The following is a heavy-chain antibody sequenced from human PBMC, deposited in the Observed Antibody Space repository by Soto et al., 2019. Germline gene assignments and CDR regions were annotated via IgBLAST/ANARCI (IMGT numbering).Heavy chain of an antibody. D-gene: IGHD5-12*01. CDR3: TTALGRVPTIT. Sequence: EEQLVESGGGLVKPGWSLRLSCAASGFTFSTSIMNWARQAPGTGLEWVSSITSSSSHMFYADSVKGRFTISRDNARNSLYLQMNSLRAEDTAIYYCTTALGRVPTITWGQGTLVTVSS. CDR1: GFTFSTSI. V-gene: IGHV3-21*06. J-gene: IGHJ4*02. CDR2: ITSSSSHM.